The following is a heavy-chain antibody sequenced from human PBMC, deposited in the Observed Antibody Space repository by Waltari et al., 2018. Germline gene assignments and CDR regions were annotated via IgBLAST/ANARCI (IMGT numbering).Heavy chain of an antibody. Sequence: QVQLVQSGAEVKKPGASVKVSCKASGYTFTSYAMHWVRQAPGQRLEWMGWINAGNGNTKYSQEFQGRVTITRDTSASTAYMELSSLRSEDMAVYYCARGRYFDWLLYGWFDPWGQGTLVTVSS. J-gene: IGHJ5*02. CDR3: ARGRYFDWLLYGWFDP. CDR2: INAGNGNT. CDR1: GYTFTSYA. V-gene: IGHV1-3*03. D-gene: IGHD3-9*01.